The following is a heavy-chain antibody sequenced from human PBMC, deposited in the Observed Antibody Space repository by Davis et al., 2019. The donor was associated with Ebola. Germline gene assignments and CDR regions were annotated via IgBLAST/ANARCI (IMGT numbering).Heavy chain of an antibody. CDR3: ARHQCSSSGCYPIDP. CDR1: GFTFTTHW. J-gene: IGHJ5*02. Sequence: GGSLRLSCKTSGFTFTTHWIGWVRQMPGKGLEWVGMIFPGDSDTRYSPPLRGQATISADKSNNVAYLQWNSLKASDTAMYYCARHQCSSSGCYPIDPWGPGTLVTVSS. V-gene: IGHV5-51*01. D-gene: IGHD2-2*01. CDR2: IFPGDSDT.